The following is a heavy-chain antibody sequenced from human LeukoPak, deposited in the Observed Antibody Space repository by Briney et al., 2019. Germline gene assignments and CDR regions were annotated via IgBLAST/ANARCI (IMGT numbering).Heavy chain of an antibody. Sequence: GGSLRLSCAASGFTFSSYGMHWVRQAPGKGLEWVAVISYDGSNKYYADSVKGRFTISRDNSKNTLYLQMNSLRAEDTAVYYCAKDRYYYDSSGSRPDYWGQGTLVTVSS. CDR1: GFTFSSYG. CDR3: AKDRYYYDSSGSRPDY. V-gene: IGHV3-30*18. CDR2: ISYDGSNK. D-gene: IGHD3-22*01. J-gene: IGHJ4*02.